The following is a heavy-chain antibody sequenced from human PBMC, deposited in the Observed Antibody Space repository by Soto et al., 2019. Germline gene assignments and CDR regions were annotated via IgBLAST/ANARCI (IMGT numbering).Heavy chain of an antibody. CDR2: IIPIFGTA. D-gene: IGHD3-3*01. CDR3: ARSYDFWSGYFSVARVDYYYGMDV. V-gene: IGHV1-69*01. J-gene: IGHJ6*02. Sequence: QVQLVQSGAEVKKPGSSVKVSCKASGGTFSSYAISWVRQAPGQGLEWMGGIIPIFGTANYAQKFQGRVTITADEYTSTAYMELSSLRSEDTAVYYCARSYDFWSGYFSVARVDYYYGMDVWGQGTTVTVSS. CDR1: GGTFSSYA.